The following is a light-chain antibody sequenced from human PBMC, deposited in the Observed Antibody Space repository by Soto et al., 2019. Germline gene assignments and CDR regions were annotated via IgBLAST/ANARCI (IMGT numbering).Light chain of an antibody. V-gene: IGLV1-47*01. CDR2: TTS. J-gene: IGLJ3*02. CDR1: NSNIGRNH. CDR3: ATWDDGLNWV. Sequence: QSVLTQPPSASGTPGQRVIVSCSGSNSNIGRNHVYWYQQLPGTAPKLLIHTTSARPSGVPDRFSGSKSGTSASLTISGLRSDDEADYYCATWDDGLNWVFGGGTKLTVL.